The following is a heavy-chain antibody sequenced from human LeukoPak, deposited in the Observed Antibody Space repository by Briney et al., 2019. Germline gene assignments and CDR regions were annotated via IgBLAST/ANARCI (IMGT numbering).Heavy chain of an antibody. Sequence: GGSLRLSCAASGFTFDDYAMHWVRHAPGKGLEWVSLISWDGGSTYYADSVKGRFTISRDNSKNSLYLQMNSLRAEDTALYYCAKDSSGSVGATPSFGSWGQGTLVTVSS. CDR3: AKDSSGSVGATPSFGS. D-gene: IGHD1-26*01. V-gene: IGHV3-43D*03. CDR2: ISWDGGST. J-gene: IGHJ5*02. CDR1: GFTFDDYA.